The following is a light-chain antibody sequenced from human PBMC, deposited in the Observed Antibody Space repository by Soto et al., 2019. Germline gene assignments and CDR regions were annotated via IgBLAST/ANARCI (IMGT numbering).Light chain of an antibody. CDR3: QQYGSSPLT. CDR2: GAS. J-gene: IGKJ4*01. CDR1: QSVSSSY. V-gene: IGKV3-20*01. Sequence: EIVLTQSPGTLSLSPGERATLSCRASQSVSSSYLAWYQQKPGQAPRLLIYGASSRATGIPDRFSGSGSGTDFTLTISRLEPEDFALYYCQQYGSSPLTCGGGTKVEIK.